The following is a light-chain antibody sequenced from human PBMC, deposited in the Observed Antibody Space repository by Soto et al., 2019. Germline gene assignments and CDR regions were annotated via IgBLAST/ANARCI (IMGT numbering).Light chain of an antibody. Sequence: QSVLTQPPSVSGAPGQRVTISCTGSSSNIGAGYDVHWYQQLPGTAPKLLIYGNSNRPSGVPDRFSGSKSGTSAFLAITGLRAEDEAYYYCQSYDSSLSGWVFGGGTKLTVL. CDR3: QSYDSSLSGWV. CDR2: GNS. J-gene: IGLJ3*02. V-gene: IGLV1-40*01. CDR1: SSNIGAGYD.